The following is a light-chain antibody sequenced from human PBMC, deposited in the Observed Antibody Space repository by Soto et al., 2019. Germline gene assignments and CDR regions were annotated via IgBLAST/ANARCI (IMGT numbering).Light chain of an antibody. CDR3: QQYGSSPT. J-gene: IGKJ1*01. Sequence: EIVLTQSPGTLSLSPGERATLSCRSSQSVSSNYLAWYQQKPDQAPRLVIYDVSGRATGIPDRFSGSGSGTDFTLTISRLEPEDFAVYYFQQYGSSPTFGQGPKVEI. V-gene: IGKV3-20*01. CDR2: DVS. CDR1: QSVSSNY.